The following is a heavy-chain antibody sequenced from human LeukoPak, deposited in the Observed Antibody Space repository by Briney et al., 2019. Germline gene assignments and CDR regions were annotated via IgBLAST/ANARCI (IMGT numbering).Heavy chain of an antibody. Sequence: GRSLRLSCAASGFTFSSYEMNWVRQAPGKGLEWVSYISSSGSTIYYADSVKGRFTISRHNSKNTLYLQMNSLRAEDTAVYYCARDFGRDAFDIWGQGTMVTVSS. J-gene: IGHJ3*02. CDR2: ISSSGSTI. CDR1: GFTFSSYE. CDR3: ARDFGRDAFDI. D-gene: IGHD2-15*01. V-gene: IGHV3-48*03.